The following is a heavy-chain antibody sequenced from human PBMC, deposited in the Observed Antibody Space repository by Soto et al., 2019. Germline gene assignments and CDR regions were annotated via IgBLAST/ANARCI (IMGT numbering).Heavy chain of an antibody. Sequence: QVQLVESGGGVVQPGRSLRLSCAASGFTFSSYAMHWVRQAPGKGLEWVAVISYDGSNKYYADSVKGRFTISRDNSKNTLYLQMNSLRAEDTAVYYCARSPAGGELRRSSPYYGMDVWGQGTTVTVSS. CDR3: ARSPAGGELRRSSPYYGMDV. CDR1: GFTFSSYA. CDR2: ISYDGSNK. V-gene: IGHV3-30-3*01. D-gene: IGHD3-16*01. J-gene: IGHJ6*02.